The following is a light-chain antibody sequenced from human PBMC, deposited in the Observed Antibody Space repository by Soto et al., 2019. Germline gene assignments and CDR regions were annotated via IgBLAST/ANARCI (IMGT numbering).Light chain of an antibody. CDR3: SSYTSSSTLV. Sequence: QSVLAQPASVSGSPGQSITISCTGTSSDVGRYNYVAWYQQHPGKAPKVLIFEVSNRPSGVSSRFSGSKSGNTASLTISGLQAEDEADYYCSSYTSSSTLVFGTGTKLTVL. CDR2: EVS. J-gene: IGLJ1*01. V-gene: IGLV2-14*01. CDR1: SSDVGRYNY.